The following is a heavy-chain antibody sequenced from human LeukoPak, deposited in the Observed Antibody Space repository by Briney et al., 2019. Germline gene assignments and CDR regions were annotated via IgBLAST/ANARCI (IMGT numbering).Heavy chain of an antibody. J-gene: IGHJ4*02. V-gene: IGHV4-59*01. Sequence: SETLSLTCTVSGGSINGYYWSWIRHPPGKGLEWIGYIHSNGNTNYNPSLKSRVAISVDTSKNQFSLILTSVTAADTALYYCARYLPAGGGVRGFDYWGQGILVTVSS. CDR3: ARYLPAGGGVRGFDY. CDR1: GGSINGYY. D-gene: IGHD2-2*01. CDR2: IHSNGNT.